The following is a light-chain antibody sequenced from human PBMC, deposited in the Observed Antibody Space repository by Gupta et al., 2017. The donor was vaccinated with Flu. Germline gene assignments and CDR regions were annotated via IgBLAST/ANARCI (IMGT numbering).Light chain of an antibody. CDR3: GTWYSSLSAGV. Sequence: LTQPPSVSAAPQQKVTVSCSGSSSNIGTNYVSWYQQLPGTAPKLLLYDDNKRPSGIPDRFSGPKSGTSATLGITGRQTGDEADYYCGTWYSSLSAGVFGGGTKLTVL. V-gene: IGLV1-51*01. J-gene: IGLJ3*02. CDR2: DDN. CDR1: SSNIGTNY.